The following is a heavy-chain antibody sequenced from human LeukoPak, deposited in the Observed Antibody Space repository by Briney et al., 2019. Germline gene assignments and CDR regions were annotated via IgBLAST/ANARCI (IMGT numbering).Heavy chain of an antibody. CDR1: GCTFTSYG. Sequence: ASVKVSFKASGCTFTSYGITWVRQAPGQGLEWMGWISAYNGNTNYAQKLQGRVTMTTDTSTSTAYMELRSLRSDDTAVYYCARRTRGYPDYWGQGTLVTVSS. J-gene: IGHJ4*02. D-gene: IGHD5-12*01. CDR3: ARRTRGYPDY. V-gene: IGHV1-18*01. CDR2: ISAYNGNT.